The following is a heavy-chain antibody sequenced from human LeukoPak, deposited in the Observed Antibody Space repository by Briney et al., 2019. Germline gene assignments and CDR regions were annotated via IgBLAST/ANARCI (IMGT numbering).Heavy chain of an antibody. V-gene: IGHV3-30*04. CDR1: GFTFSSYA. Sequence: PGRSLRLPCAASGFTFSSYAMHWVRQAPGKGLEWVAVISYDGSNKYYADSVKGRFTISRDNSKNTLYLQMNSLRAEDTAVYYCARDKGYCSSTSCYRTGYYYYGMDVWGKGTTVTVSS. J-gene: IGHJ6*04. D-gene: IGHD2-2*01. CDR2: ISYDGSNK. CDR3: ARDKGYCSSTSCYRTGYYYYGMDV.